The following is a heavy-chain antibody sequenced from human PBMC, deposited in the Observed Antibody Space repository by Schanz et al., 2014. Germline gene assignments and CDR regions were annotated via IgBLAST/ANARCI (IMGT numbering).Heavy chain of an antibody. CDR2: SDRGDGT. J-gene: IGHJ4*02. D-gene: IGHD6-19*01. V-gene: IGHV3-53*01. CDR3: VKTDAGWRFDY. Sequence: VQLVESGGGLIQPGGSLRLSCAASGFTVSSNYLTWVRQAPGKGLEWVSGISDRGDGTNYGDSVRGRFTISRDNSRNTVYLQMNNVGVDDTATYYCVKTDAGWRFDYWGQGTLVIVSS. CDR1: GFTVSSNY.